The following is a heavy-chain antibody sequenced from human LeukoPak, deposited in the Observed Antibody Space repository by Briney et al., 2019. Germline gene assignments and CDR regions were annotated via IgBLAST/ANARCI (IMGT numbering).Heavy chain of an antibody. V-gene: IGHV1-69*05. CDR1: GGTFSSYA. D-gene: IGHD1-26*01. CDR2: IIPIFGTA. Sequence: SVKVSCKASGGTFSSYAISWVRQAPGQGLEWMGRIIPIFGTANYAQKFQGRVTITTDESTSTAYMELSSLRSEDTAVYYCARGIVGAAGAFDIWGQGTVVTVSS. CDR3: ARGIVGAAGAFDI. J-gene: IGHJ3*02.